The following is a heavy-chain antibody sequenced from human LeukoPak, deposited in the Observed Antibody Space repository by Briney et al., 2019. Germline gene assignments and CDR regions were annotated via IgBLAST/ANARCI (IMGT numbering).Heavy chain of an antibody. CDR2: IHYSGST. Sequence: PSETLSLTCTVSGGSVSSGSYYWSWIRQPPGKGLEWIGYIHYSGSTNYNPSLKSRVTILVDTSKNQFSLKLTSVTAADTAVYPCAGSDYYDSSGYSFDYWGQGTLVIVSS. CDR1: GGSVSSGSYY. V-gene: IGHV4-61*01. CDR3: AGSDYYDSSGYSFDY. J-gene: IGHJ4*02. D-gene: IGHD3-22*01.